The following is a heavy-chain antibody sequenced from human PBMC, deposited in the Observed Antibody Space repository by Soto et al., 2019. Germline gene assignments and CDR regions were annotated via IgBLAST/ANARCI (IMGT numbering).Heavy chain of an antibody. Sequence: GWSLRLSCAASGFTFSSYGMHWVRQAPGKGLEWVAVISYDGSNKYYADSVKGRFTISRDNSKNTLYLQMNSLRAEDTAVYYCAKDGYCSRGRGPHWFDPWGQGTRVTVS. CDR2: ISYDGSNK. V-gene: IGHV3-30*18. CDR3: AKDGYCSRGRGPHWFDP. CDR1: GFTFSSYG. J-gene: IGHJ5*02. D-gene: IGHD2-15*01.